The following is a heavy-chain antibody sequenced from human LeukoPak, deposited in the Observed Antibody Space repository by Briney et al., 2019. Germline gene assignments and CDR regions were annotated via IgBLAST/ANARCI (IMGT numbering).Heavy chain of an antibody. Sequence: GGSLRLSCAASGFTFSSYEMNWVCQAPGKGLEWVSYISSSGSTIYYADSVKGRFTISRDNAKNSLYLQMNSLRAEDTAVYYCARNLGYCSSTSCYSGYYYMDVWGKGTTVTISS. CDR3: ARNLGYCSSTSCYSGYYYMDV. J-gene: IGHJ6*03. D-gene: IGHD2-2*01. CDR1: GFTFSSYE. V-gene: IGHV3-48*03. CDR2: ISSSGSTI.